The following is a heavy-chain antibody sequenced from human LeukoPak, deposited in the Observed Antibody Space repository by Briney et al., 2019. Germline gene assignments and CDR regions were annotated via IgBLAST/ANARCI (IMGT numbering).Heavy chain of an antibody. CDR1: TFTFSTYN. Sequence: GGSLRLSCAASTFTFSTYNMNWVRQAPGKGLEWVSYISSSSTIIYYADSVKGRFTISRDNAKNSLYLQMDSLRDEDTAVYYCARARGSGYYNDALDYWGQGTLVTVFS. V-gene: IGHV3-48*02. D-gene: IGHD3-22*01. CDR2: ISSSSTII. CDR3: ARARGSGYYNDALDY. J-gene: IGHJ4*02.